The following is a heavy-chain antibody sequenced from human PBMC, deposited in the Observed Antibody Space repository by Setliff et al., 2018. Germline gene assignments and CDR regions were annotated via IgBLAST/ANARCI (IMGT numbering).Heavy chain of an antibody. CDR3: ARDIAYYYDSSGPSGY. D-gene: IGHD3-22*01. CDR2: ISGYNGHT. V-gene: IGHV1-18*01. CDR1: GYTFSRNY. Sequence: ASVKVSCKAYGYTFSRNYITWVRQAPGRGLEWMGWISGYNGHTNYAQKFQGRVTMTTDTSTSTAYMELRSLRSDDTAVYYCARDIAYYYDSSGPSGYWGQGTLVTVSS. J-gene: IGHJ4*02.